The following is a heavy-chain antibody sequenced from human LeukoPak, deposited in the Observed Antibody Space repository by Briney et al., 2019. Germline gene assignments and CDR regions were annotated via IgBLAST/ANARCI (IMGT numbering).Heavy chain of an antibody. CDR3: ARASNPTYYDFWSGYYGY. CDR1: GGSFSGYY. J-gene: IGHJ4*02. CDR2: INHSGST. V-gene: IGHV4-34*01. D-gene: IGHD3-3*01. Sequence: PSETLSLTCAVYGGSFSGYYWSWIRQPPGKGLEWIGEINHSGSTNYNPSLKSRVTISVDTSKNQFSLKLSSVTAADTAVYYCARASNPTYYDFWSGYYGYWGQGTLVIVSS.